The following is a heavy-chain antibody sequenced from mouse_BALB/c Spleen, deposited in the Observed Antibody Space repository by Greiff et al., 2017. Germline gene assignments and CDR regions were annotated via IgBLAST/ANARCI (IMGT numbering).Heavy chain of an antibody. V-gene: IGHV5-17*02. CDR1: GFTFSSFG. CDR3: ARGGRYGYYAMDY. CDR2: ISSGSSTI. D-gene: IGHD1-1*02. J-gene: IGHJ4*01. Sequence: EVMLVESGGGLVQPGGSRKLSCAASGFTFSSFGMHWVRQAPEKGLEWVAYISSGSSTIYYADTVKGRFTISRDNPKNTLFLQMTSLRSEDTAMYYCARGGRYGYYAMDYRGQGTSVTVSS.